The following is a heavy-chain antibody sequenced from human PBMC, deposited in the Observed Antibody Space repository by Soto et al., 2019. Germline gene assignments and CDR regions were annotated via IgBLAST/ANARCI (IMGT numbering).Heavy chain of an antibody. CDR3: AKDHASGQGSFDS. CDR2: ISYDGSNQ. V-gene: IGHV3-30*18. Sequence: SLRLSCAASGFTFNIYGMHWVRQAPDKGLEWVALISYDGSNQYYADSVKGRFTISRDNSKNTLFLQMNSLRADDTAVYYCAKDHASGQGSFDSWGQGTLVTVSS. J-gene: IGHJ4*02. D-gene: IGHD3-16*01. CDR1: GFTFNIYG.